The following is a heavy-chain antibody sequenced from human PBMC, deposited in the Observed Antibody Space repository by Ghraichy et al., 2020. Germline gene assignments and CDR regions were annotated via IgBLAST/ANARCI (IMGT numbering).Heavy chain of an antibody. J-gene: IGHJ6*02. CDR2: ILGSGDST. CDR1: GFTFSTYA. V-gene: IGHV3-23*01. Sequence: GESLNISCAASGFTFSTYAMSWVRQAPGKGLEWVSVILGSGDSTYYADSVKGRFTISRDNFRNTLYLEMNSLRVEDMAVYYCAKGGYYFGMVVWGQGTTVTVSS. CDR3: AKGGYYFGMVV.